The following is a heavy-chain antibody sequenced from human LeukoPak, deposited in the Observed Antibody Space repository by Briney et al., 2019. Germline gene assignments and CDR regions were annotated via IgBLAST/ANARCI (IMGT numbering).Heavy chain of an antibody. J-gene: IGHJ4*02. V-gene: IGHV3-74*01. CDR2: INNDGSDT. CDR1: GFTFSSHW. Sequence: GGSLRLSCAASGFTFSSHWMHWVRQAPGKGLVWVSHINNDGSDTTYADSVKGRFTISRDNSKNTLYLQMNSLRAEDTAVYYCAKFWGTFIVGATYDYWGQGTLVTVSS. CDR3: AKFWGTFIVGATYDY. D-gene: IGHD1-26*01.